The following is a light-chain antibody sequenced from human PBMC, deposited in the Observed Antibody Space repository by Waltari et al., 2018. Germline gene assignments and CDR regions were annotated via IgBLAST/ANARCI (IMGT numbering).Light chain of an antibody. CDR1: QSVLYSSNNENY. CDR3: QQYYGTPLT. V-gene: IGKV4-1*01. Sequence: DIVMTQSPDSLAVSLGARATIHCKSSQSVLYSSNNENYLAWYQQKPGQPPKLLIFWASIRESGVPDRFSGSWSGTDFTLTINGLQAEDVAVYYCQQYYGTPLTFGQGTKVEIK. J-gene: IGKJ1*01. CDR2: WAS.